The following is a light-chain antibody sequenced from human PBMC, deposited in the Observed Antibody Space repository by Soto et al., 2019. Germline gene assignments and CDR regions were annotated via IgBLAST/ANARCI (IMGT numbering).Light chain of an antibody. CDR3: QQYGGSPVT. J-gene: IGKJ1*01. CDR1: QSVSSIY. Sequence: EIVLTQSPGTLSLSPGERATLSCRASQSVSSIYLAWYQQKPGQAPRLLIYGASSRATGIPDRFTGSGSGTDFTLTISRLEPEDFAVYYCQQYGGSPVTFGQGTKVDIK. CDR2: GAS. V-gene: IGKV3-20*01.